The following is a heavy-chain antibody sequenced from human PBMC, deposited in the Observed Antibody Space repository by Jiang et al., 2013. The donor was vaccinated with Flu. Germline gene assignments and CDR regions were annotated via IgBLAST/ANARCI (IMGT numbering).Heavy chain of an antibody. CDR2: IYYSGST. D-gene: IGHD6-13*01. Sequence: GLVKPSETLSLTCTVSGGSISSYYWSWIRQPPGKGLEWIGYIYYSGSTNYNPSLKSRVTISVDTSKNQFSLKLSPVTAADTAVYYCARGPHTFGSSTWYYVDYWGQGTLVTVSS. J-gene: IGHJ4*02. CDR3: ARGPHTFGSSTWYYVDY. CDR1: GGSISSYY. V-gene: IGHV4-59*01.